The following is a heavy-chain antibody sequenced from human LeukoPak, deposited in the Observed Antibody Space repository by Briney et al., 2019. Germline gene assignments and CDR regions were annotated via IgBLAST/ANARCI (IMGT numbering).Heavy chain of an antibody. V-gene: IGHV3-23*01. J-gene: IGHJ6*03. D-gene: IGHD6-13*01. Sequence: PGGSLRLSCAASGFTFSSYAMRWVRQAPGKGLEWVSAISGSGRSTYYADSVKGRFTISRDNSKNTLDLQINSPRAEDTAVYYCAKGSRYYYYYYMDVWGKGTTVTVSS. CDR2: ISGSGRST. CDR3: AKGSRYYYYYYMDV. CDR1: GFTFSSYA.